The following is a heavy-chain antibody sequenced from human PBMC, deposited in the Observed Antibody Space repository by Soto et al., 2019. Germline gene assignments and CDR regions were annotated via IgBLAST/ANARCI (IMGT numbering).Heavy chain of an antibody. D-gene: IGHD2-15*01. CDR3: ARFQFCSGNDCYRPFDM. CDR2: IYYSGST. J-gene: IGHJ3*02. V-gene: IGHV4-59*01. CDR1: GGSISSYY. Sequence: PSETLSLTCTVSGGSISSYYWSWIRQPPGKGLEWIGYIYYSGSTNYNPSLKGRVTISVDTSKNQFSLILSSLTAADTTIYFCARFQFCSGNDCYRPFDMWGQGIMVTVSS.